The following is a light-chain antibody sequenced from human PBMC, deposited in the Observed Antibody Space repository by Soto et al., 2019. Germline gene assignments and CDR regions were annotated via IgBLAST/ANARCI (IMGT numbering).Light chain of an antibody. V-gene: IGKV1-17*01. CDR3: LQHNSYPYT. J-gene: IGKJ2*01. CDR1: QDITND. Sequence: DIQMTQSPSSLSASVGDRVTITCRASQDITNDLGWYQQKPGKAPKRLIYAASSLQSGVPSRFSGSGSGTAFTLTISSLQPEDFATYYCLQHNSYPYTFGQGTKLEIK. CDR2: AAS.